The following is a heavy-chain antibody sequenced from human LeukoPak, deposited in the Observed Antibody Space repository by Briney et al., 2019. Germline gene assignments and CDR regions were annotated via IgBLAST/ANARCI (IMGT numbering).Heavy chain of an antibody. Sequence: ETLSLTCTVSGGSLSSYYWSWVRQAPGKGLEWVSVTYSGGSTYYADSVKGRCTISRDNSKNTLYLQMNSLRADDTAVYYCARDGSSSWFDDYYYYMDVWGKGTTVTVSS. CDR2: TYSGGST. CDR1: GGSLSSYY. D-gene: IGHD6-13*01. CDR3: ARDGSSSWFDDYYYYMDV. J-gene: IGHJ6*03. V-gene: IGHV3-66*01.